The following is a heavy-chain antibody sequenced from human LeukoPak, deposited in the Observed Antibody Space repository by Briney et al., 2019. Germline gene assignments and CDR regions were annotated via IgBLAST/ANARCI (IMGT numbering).Heavy chain of an antibody. D-gene: IGHD1-26*01. CDR3: ARGTPPYIVGATPPRDNWFDP. V-gene: IGHV4-34*01. CDR1: GGSFSGYY. CDR2: INHSGST. J-gene: IGHJ5*02. Sequence: PSETLSLTCAVYGGSFSGYYWSWIRQPPGKGLEWIGEINHSGSTNYNPSLKSRVTISVDTSKNQFSLKLSSVTAADTAMYYCARGTPPYIVGATPPRDNWFDPWGQGTLVTVSS.